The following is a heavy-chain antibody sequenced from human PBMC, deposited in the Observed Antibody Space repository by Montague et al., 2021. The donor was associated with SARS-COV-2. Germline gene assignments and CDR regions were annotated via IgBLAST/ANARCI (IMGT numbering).Heavy chain of an antibody. CDR3: ARIRAGSTYDAFDI. CDR1: GFSLSTSGMC. Sequence: PALVKPTQTLTLTCTLSGFSLSTSGMCVSWIRQPPGKALEWLALIDWDDDKYYSTSLKTRLTISKDTSKNQVVLTMTNMDPVDTATYYCARIRAGSTYDAFDIWGQATMVTVSS. J-gene: IGHJ3*02. CDR2: IDWDDDK. V-gene: IGHV2-70*01. D-gene: IGHD3-10*01.